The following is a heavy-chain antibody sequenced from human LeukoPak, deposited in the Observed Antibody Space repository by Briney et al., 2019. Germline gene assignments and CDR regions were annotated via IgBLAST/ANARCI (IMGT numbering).Heavy chain of an antibody. CDR3: ARGGLQAPGWFDP. J-gene: IGHJ5*02. V-gene: IGHV1-69*04. CDR1: GGTFTSYA. Sequence: ASVKVSCKASGGTFTSYAISWVRHAPGQGLEWMGRIIPIFGIANYAQKFQGRVTITADKSTSTAYMELSSLRSEDTAVYYCARGGLQAPGWFDPWGQGTLVTVSS. CDR2: IIPIFGIA. D-gene: IGHD4-11*01.